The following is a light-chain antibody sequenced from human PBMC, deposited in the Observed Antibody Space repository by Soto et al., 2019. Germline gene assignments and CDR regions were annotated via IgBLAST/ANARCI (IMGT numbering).Light chain of an antibody. CDR1: QDISSY. J-gene: IGKJ4*01. CDR3: QQYYEFPLT. CDR2: VAS. V-gene: IGKV1-8*01. Sequence: AIRMTQSSSSLSASPGDRVTITCRASQDISSYLAWYQQKPGKAPNLLIYVASTLQSGVPSRFSGSGSGTDFTLTISRLQSEDFATYYCQQYYEFPLTFGGGTKVQIK.